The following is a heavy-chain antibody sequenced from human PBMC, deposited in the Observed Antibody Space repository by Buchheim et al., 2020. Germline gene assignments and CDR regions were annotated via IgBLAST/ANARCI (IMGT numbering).Heavy chain of an antibody. J-gene: IGHJ6*02. CDR3: ARRYYDILTGFDYGMDV. D-gene: IGHD3-9*01. Sequence: QVQLQESGPGLVKPSETLSLTCTVSGGSISSYYWSWIRQPPGKGLEWIGYIYYSGSTNYNPSLKSRVTISVDTSKNQFSLKLSSVTAADTAVYYCARRYYDILTGFDYGMDVWGQGTT. CDR1: GGSISSYY. V-gene: IGHV4-59*01. CDR2: IYYSGST.